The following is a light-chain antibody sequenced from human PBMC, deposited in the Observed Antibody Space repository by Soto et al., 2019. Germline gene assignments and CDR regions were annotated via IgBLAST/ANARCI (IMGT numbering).Light chain of an antibody. V-gene: IGLV2-14*01. CDR2: EVS. Sequence: QSALTQPASVSGSPGQSIAISCTGTSSDVGGYDYVSWYQQHPGKAPKVMIYEVSNRPSGVSNRFSGSKSANTASLTISGLQAEDEADYYCSSFTNSHTWVFGGGTKVTVL. CDR3: SSFTNSHTWV. CDR1: SSDVGGYDY. J-gene: IGLJ3*02.